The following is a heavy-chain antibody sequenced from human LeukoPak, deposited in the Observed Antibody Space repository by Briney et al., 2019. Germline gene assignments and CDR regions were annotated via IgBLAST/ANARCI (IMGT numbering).Heavy chain of an antibody. CDR1: GFTVSSNY. CDR3: AREPKAYYDSSGANAFDI. D-gene: IGHD3-22*01. J-gene: IGHJ3*02. Sequence: GGSLRLSCAASGFTVSSNYMSWVRQAPGKGLEWVSVIYSGGSTYYADSVKGRFTISRDNSKNTLYLQMNSLRAEDTAVYYCAREPKAYYDSSGANAFDIRGQGTMVTVSS. CDR2: IYSGGST. V-gene: IGHV3-53*01.